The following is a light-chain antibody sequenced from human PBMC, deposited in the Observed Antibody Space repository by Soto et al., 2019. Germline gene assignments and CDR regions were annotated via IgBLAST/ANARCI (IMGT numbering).Light chain of an antibody. V-gene: IGLV2-11*01. CDR3: CSYAGTYTFV. J-gene: IGLJ1*01. Sequence: QSALTQPRSVSGSPGQSVTSSCTGTSSDVGTYKYVSWYQQHPDKAPKLLIYDVTKRPSGVPDRFSGSKSDNTASLTISGLQADDEADYFCCSYAGTYTFVFGTGTKVTVL. CDR1: SSDVGTYKY. CDR2: DVT.